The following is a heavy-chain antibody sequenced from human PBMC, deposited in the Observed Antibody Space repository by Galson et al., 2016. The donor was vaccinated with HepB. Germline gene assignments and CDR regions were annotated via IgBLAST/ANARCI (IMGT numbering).Heavy chain of an antibody. V-gene: IGHV3-7*01. CDR1: GFTFRSYW. CDR3: ARRLDTQRRIAGWGWGMDV. Sequence: SLRLSCAASGFTFRSYWMSWVRQAPGKGLEWVANINQDGREKYPVDSVKGRFTISGDNGQNSLYLQMSSLRVEDTGVYYCARRLDTQRRIAGWGWGMDVWGQGTTVTVS. CDR2: INQDGREK. D-gene: IGHD6-19*01. J-gene: IGHJ6*02.